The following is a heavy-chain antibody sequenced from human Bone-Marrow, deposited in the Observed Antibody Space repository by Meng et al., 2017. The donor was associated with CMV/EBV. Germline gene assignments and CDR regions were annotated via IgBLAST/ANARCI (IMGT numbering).Heavy chain of an antibody. V-gene: IGHV1-18*04. Sequence: GESLKISCKASGYSFSTYWIGWVRQAPGQGLEWMGWISAYNGNTNYAQKLQGRVTMTTDTSTSTAYMELRSLRSDDTAVYYCARDYRYWGQGTLVTVSS. J-gene: IGHJ4*02. D-gene: IGHD1-26*01. CDR2: ISAYNGNT. CDR3: ARDYRY. CDR1: GYSFSTYW.